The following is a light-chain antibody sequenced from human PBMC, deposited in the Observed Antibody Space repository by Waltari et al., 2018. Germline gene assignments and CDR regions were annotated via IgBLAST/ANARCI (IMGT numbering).Light chain of an antibody. CDR3: CSHASGASPFIR. CDR1: SVLVGGYNL. J-gene: IGLJ2*01. Sequence: QSALTHPPSVSGSPGQSITIPCPGPSVLVGGYNLLSWYQQRPGEPPRLILYEGNRRPSGVSDRFSGSGSGNTASLTISGLQAEDEADYHCCSHASGASPFIRFGGGTKLAVL. V-gene: IGLV2-23*01. CDR2: EGN.